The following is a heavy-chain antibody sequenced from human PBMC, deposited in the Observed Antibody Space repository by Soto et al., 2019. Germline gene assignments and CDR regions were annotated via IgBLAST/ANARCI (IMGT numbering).Heavy chain of an antibody. CDR2: VYHSGTT. V-gene: IGHV4-4*02. J-gene: IGHJ4*02. CDR1: GASIGTNHW. CDR3: AVQGDGDFDY. Sequence: PSETLSRTCAVSGASIGTNHWWSWVRQPPGKGLEWIGEVYHSGTTNCNPSLKSRVTISIDNSKNQFSLRLTSMTAADTAVYYCAVQGDGDFDYWSQGTLVTVSS.